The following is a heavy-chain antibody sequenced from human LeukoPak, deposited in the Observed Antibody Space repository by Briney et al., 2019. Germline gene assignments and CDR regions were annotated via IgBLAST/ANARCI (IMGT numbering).Heavy chain of an antibody. D-gene: IGHD4-17*01. J-gene: IGHJ3*02. Sequence: GGSLRLSCAASGFTFNSYAMSWVRQAPGKGLEWVSGISGSGRSTYYADSVKGRFTISRDNSRNTLYLQLNSLRAEDTAVYYCAKPYGDPDAFDIWGQGTMVTVSS. CDR3: AKPYGDPDAFDI. CDR2: ISGSGRST. V-gene: IGHV3-23*01. CDR1: GFTFNSYA.